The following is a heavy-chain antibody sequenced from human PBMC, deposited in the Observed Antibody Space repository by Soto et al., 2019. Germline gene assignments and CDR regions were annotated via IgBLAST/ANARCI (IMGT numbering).Heavy chain of an antibody. V-gene: IGHV1-69*02. Sequence: QVQLVQSGAEVKKPGSSVKVSCKASGGTFNSYTITWVRQAPGQGLEWMGTIIPMLGIANYAQKFQGRVTIAADKSTSTDYMELSSLRSDDTAVYYCARGRRHYDSIDYWGQGTLVTVSS. CDR1: GGTFNSYT. CDR2: IIPMLGIA. J-gene: IGHJ4*02. CDR3: ARGRRHYDSIDY. D-gene: IGHD3-22*01.